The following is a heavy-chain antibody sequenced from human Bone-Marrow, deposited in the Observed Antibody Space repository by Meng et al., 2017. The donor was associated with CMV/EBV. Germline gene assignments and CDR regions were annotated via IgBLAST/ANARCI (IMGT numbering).Heavy chain of an antibody. CDR3: AKVSQYNFDY. CDR1: GFTFSSYG. J-gene: IGHJ4*02. D-gene: IGHD1-1*01. CDR2: IRYDGSNK. V-gene: IGHV3-30*02. Sequence: GGSLRLSCAASGFTFSSYGMHWVRQAPGKGLEWVAFIRYDGSNKYSVDSVKGRFTISRDNSKNTLYLQMNSLRAEDTAVYYCAKVSQYNFDYWGQGTLVTVSS.